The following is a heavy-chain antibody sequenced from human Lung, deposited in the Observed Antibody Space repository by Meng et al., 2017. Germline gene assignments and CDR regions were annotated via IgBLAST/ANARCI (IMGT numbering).Heavy chain of an antibody. J-gene: IGHJ4*02. D-gene: IGHD6-19*01. CDR3: ASHVTMAGQRGFDY. Sequence: QVQLQDSGPGLVKPTGTLVPISSVSLGSITSSNWLSWVRQPPGKGLEWIGVISQSGRTNYDPSLRGRVTISVESNTQFSLKLSSVTAADTAVYYCASHVTMAGQRGFDYWGQGTLVTVSS. V-gene: IGHV4-4*02. CDR2: ISQSGRT. CDR1: LGSITSSNW.